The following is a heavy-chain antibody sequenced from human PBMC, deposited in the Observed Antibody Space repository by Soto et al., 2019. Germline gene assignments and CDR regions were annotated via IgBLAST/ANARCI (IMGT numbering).Heavy chain of an antibody. CDR2: IKSKNDGGTA. Sequence: GSLRLACAASGLTLCNAGVNGARQAPGKGLEWVGRIKSKNDGGTADYAAPVKGRFAVSRDDSKNMVYLQMNSLKTEDTDIYFCTTDSCSSILVVGFDFWGQGTVVPVSS. V-gene: IGHV3-15*07. CDR3: TTDSCSSILVVGFDF. CDR1: GLTLCNAG. D-gene: IGHD2-2*01. J-gene: IGHJ4*02.